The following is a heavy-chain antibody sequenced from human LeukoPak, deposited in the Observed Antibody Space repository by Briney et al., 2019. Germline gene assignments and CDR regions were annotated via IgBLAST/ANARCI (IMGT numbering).Heavy chain of an antibody. J-gene: IGHJ2*01. CDR1: GGSTSSYY. D-gene: IGHD3-22*01. Sequence: SETLSLTCSVSGGSTSSYYWSWIRQPAGKGLEWIGRIFASGNINYNPSLKSRVTMSLDTSKNQFSLKLSSVTAADTAVYYCARDLENSGYYSINWYFDLWGRGTLVTVS. V-gene: IGHV4-4*07. CDR2: IFASGNI. CDR3: ARDLENSGYYSINWYFDL.